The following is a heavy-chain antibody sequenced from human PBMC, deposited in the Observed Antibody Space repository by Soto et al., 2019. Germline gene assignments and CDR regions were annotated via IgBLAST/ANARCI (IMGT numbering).Heavy chain of an antibody. J-gene: IGHJ4*02. D-gene: IGHD3-3*01. V-gene: IGHV1-18*04. CDR1: GYTFTSYG. CDR2: ISDYNGNI. CDR3: ARSQYYDFWSGSPGRLEIFDY. Sequence: ASVQVSCKASGYTFTSYGISWVRQARGQGLEWMGWISDYNGNINYAQKLQGRVTMTTDTYTSTPYIELRSLRSDDPAVYYCARSQYYDFWSGSPGRLEIFDYWGQGTLVHVSS.